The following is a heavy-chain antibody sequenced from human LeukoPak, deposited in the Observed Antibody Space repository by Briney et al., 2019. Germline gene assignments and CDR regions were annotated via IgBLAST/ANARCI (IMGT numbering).Heavy chain of an antibody. CDR1: GYTFTGYY. CDR2: INPNSGGT. V-gene: IGHV1-2*02. Sequence: EASVKVSCKASGYTFTGYYMHWVRQAPGQGLEWMGWINPNSGGTNYAQKFQGRVTMTRDTSTSTVYMELSSLRSEDTAVYYCARGAIAVAGSPYWGQGTLVTVSS. D-gene: IGHD6-19*01. J-gene: IGHJ4*02. CDR3: ARGAIAVAGSPY.